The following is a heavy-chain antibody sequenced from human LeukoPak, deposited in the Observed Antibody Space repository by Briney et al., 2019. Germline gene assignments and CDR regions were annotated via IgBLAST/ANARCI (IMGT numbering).Heavy chain of an antibody. CDR1: GGSFSGYY. Sequence: PSETLSLTCAVYGGSFSGYYWSWIRQPPGKGLEWMGEINHSGSTNYNPSLKSRVTISVDTSKNQFSLKLSSVTAADTAVYYCARAPSFFYYGSSYYYYYMDVWGKGTTVTVSS. CDR3: ARAPSFFYYGSSYYYYYMDV. CDR2: INHSGST. J-gene: IGHJ6*03. D-gene: IGHD3-10*01. V-gene: IGHV4-34*01.